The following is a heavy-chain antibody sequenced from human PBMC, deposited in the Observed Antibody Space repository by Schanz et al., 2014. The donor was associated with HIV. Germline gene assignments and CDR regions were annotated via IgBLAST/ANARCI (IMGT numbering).Heavy chain of an antibody. CDR3: SGGSYPAHLHH. V-gene: IGHV3-11*01. CDR1: GFTFNTFY. Sequence: QVQLVESGGALVNPGSSLRLSCAASGFTFNTFYMSWIRQAPGKGLEWISYISSGGSTKYYADSVKGRFTISRDNAKNSLYLQMNSLTPEDTAVYYCSGGSYPAHLHHWGQGTLVTVSS. J-gene: IGHJ1*01. D-gene: IGHD2-8*02. CDR2: ISSGGSTK.